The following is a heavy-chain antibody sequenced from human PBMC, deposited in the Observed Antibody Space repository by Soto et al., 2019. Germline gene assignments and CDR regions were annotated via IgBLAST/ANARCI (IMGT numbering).Heavy chain of an antibody. CDR1: GFDFNTYG. J-gene: IGHJ5*02. D-gene: IGHD6-13*01. Sequence: QVQLVESGGGVVQPGRSLRLSCAASGFDFNTYGLHWVRQAPVKGLEWVAAISFDGGNQYYADSVKGRFTISRDKSNSTLYLQMNSLGAEDTATYFCAKDSSVTAAGSGGWFDPWGPGTLVIVSS. CDR3: AKDSSVTAAGSGGWFDP. CDR2: ISFDGGNQ. V-gene: IGHV3-30*18.